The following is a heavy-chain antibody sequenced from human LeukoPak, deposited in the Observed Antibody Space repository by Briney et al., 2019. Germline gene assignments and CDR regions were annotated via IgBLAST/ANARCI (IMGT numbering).Heavy chain of an antibody. V-gene: IGHV3-74*01. J-gene: IGHJ4*02. CDR2: VNPDGSST. CDR1: GFTFSTYW. CDR3: ARENGSGRPFDY. Sequence: GGSLRLSCSASGFTFSTYWIHWVRQAPGKGLVWVSRVNPDGSSTNYADSVKGRFTVSRDNAKNMLYLQMNSLRAEDTAVYYCARENGSGRPFDYWGQGTLVTVSS. D-gene: IGHD3-10*01.